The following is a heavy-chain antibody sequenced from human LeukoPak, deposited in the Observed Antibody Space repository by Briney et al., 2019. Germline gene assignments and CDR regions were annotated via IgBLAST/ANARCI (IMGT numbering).Heavy chain of an antibody. CDR3: TRGPLYGDYRFDY. D-gene: IGHD4-17*01. Sequence: GGSLRLSCTASGFTFGDYAMSWVRQAPGKGLEWVGFIRCKAYGGTTEYAASVKGRFTISRDDSKSIAYLQMNSLKTEDTAVYYCTRGPLYGDYRFDYWGQGTLVTVSS. CDR2: IRCKAYGGTT. CDR1: GFTFGDYA. J-gene: IGHJ4*02. V-gene: IGHV3-49*04.